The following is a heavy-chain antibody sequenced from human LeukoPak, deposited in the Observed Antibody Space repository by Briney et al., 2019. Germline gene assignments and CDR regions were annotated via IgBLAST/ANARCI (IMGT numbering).Heavy chain of an antibody. CDR2: INKDGTST. V-gene: IGHV3-74*01. CDR1: GFTFTSYW. CDR3: TRDMIRGVVNY. D-gene: IGHD3-10*01. J-gene: IGHJ4*02. Sequence: PGGSLRLSCAASGFTFTSYWMHWGRHVPGKGLVWVSRINKDGTSTTNADSVQGRFTISRDNAKNMLYLQMNSRRVEETAVYYCTRDMIRGVVNYWGQGTLVTVSS.